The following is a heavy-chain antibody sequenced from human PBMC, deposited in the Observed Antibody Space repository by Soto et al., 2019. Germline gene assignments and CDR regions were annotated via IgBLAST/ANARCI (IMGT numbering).Heavy chain of an antibody. CDR3: ARPDSGTTLSYSYYGMDV. CDR1: GGTFSSYA. V-gene: IGHV1-69*01. CDR2: IIPIFGTA. D-gene: IGHD1-7*01. Sequence: QVQLVQSGAEVKKPGSSVKVSCKASGGTFSSYAISWVRQAPGQGLEWMGGIIPIFGTAKYEQKFQGRVTITADEFTRTGYMELSSLRSEDTAVYYCARPDSGTTLSYSYYGMDVWGQGTTVTVSS. J-gene: IGHJ6*02.